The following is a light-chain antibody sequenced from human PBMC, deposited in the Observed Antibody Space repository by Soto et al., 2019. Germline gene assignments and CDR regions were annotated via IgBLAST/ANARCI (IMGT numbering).Light chain of an antibody. J-gene: IGKJ1*01. CDR3: QQYNNWPPWT. Sequence: EIVLTQSPATLSVSPGEXATLSCRASQSVSSNLAWYQQKPGXAPRLLIYGASTRATGIPARFSRSGSGTECTLTISSLQSEDFAVYYCQQYNNWPPWTFGQGTKVDIK. CDR2: GAS. V-gene: IGKV3-15*01. CDR1: QSVSSN.